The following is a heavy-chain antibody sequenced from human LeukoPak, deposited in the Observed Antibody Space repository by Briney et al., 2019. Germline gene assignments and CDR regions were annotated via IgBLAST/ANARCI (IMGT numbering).Heavy chain of an antibody. D-gene: IGHD5-12*01. CDR1: GIIFSNFA. V-gene: IGHV3-23*01. CDR2: ITGTSGRT. J-gene: IGHJ4*02. Sequence: GGSLRLSCEVSGIIFSNFAMAWVRQAPGKGLEWVSLITGTSGRTYYAASVKGRFTISRDNSKNTLYLQMDSLRAEDTAVYYCAKSATPWLPPFPYWGQGTLVTVSS. CDR3: AKSATPWLPPFPY.